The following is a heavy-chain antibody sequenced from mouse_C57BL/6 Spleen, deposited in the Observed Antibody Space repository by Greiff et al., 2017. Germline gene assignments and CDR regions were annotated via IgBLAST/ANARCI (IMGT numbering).Heavy chain of an antibody. V-gene: IGHV5-9*01. D-gene: IGHD2-12*01. CDR3: AEADYSDLDY. J-gene: IGHJ2*01. CDR2: ISGGGGNT. Sequence: EVKLVESGGGLVKPGGSLKLSCAASGFTFSSYTMSWVRQTPEKRLEWVATISGGGGNTYYPDSVKGRFTISRDNAKNTLYLQMSSLRSEDTALYYCAEADYSDLDYWGQGTTLTVSS. CDR1: GFTFSSYT.